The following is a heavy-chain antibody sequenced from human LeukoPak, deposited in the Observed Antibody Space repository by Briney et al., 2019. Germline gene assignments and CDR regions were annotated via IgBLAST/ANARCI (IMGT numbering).Heavy chain of an antibody. CDR3: ARDGSGWHFDY. Sequence: GGSLRLSCAASGFTFSSYWMHWVRQAPGKGLVWVSRINSDGSSTSYADSVKGRFTISRDNAKNSLYLQMNSLRAEDTAVYYCARDGSGWHFDYWGQGTLVTVSS. D-gene: IGHD6-19*01. CDR1: GFTFSSYW. CDR2: INSDGSST. V-gene: IGHV3-74*01. J-gene: IGHJ4*02.